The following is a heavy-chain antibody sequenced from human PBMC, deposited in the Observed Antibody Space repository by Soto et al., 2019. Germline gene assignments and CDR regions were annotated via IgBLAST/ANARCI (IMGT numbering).Heavy chain of an antibody. D-gene: IGHD4-17*01. Sequence: QVQLVESGGGVVQPGRSLRLSCAASGFTFSSYGMHWVRQAPGKGLEWVAVISYDGSNKYYADSVKGRFTISRDNSKNKLYLQMNSLRAEDTAVYYCAKDVVTTVVTQTGRDLWGRGTLVTVSS. V-gene: IGHV3-30*18. J-gene: IGHJ2*01. CDR1: GFTFSSYG. CDR3: AKDVVTTVVTQTGRDL. CDR2: ISYDGSNK.